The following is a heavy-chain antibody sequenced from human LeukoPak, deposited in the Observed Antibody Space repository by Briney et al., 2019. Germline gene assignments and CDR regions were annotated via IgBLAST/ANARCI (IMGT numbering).Heavy chain of an antibody. Sequence: GGSLRLSCVASGFALSSNYMTWVRQAPGKGLEWVANIKQDSSATAYVDSVKGRFTISRDNANNLLYLQMNSLRAEDTAVYYCARWSYTSGWLIDYWGQGTLVTVSS. CDR1: GFALSSNY. CDR3: ARWSYTSGWLIDY. D-gene: IGHD6-19*01. V-gene: IGHV3-7*01. CDR2: IKQDSSAT. J-gene: IGHJ4*02.